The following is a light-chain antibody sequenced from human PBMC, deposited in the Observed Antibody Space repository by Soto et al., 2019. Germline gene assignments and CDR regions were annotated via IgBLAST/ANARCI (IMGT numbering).Light chain of an antibody. CDR3: SSYTSTHTRV. CDR2: HVS. J-gene: IGLJ1*01. Sequence: QSALTQPPSASGSPGQSVTISCTGAGTDVGQYNYVSWYQQHPGKAPKLLIHHVSRRPSGVPARFSGSKSGNTASLTVSGLQTEDEADYYCSSYTSTHTRVFGTGTKVTVL. CDR1: GTDVGQYNY. V-gene: IGLV2-8*01.